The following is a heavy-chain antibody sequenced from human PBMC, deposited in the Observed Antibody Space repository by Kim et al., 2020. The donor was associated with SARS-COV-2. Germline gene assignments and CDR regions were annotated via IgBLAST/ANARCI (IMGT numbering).Heavy chain of an antibody. V-gene: IGHV1-2*02. J-gene: IGHJ4*02. CDR2: INPNSGGT. D-gene: IGHD4-17*01. CDR1: GYTFTGYY. CDR3: ATFSQSTVTTRPFDY. Sequence: ASVKVSCKASGYTFTGYYMHWVRQAPGQGLEWMGWINPNSGGTNYAQKFQGRVTMTRDTSISTAYMELSRLRSDDTAVYYCATFSQSTVTTRPFDYWGQGTLVTVSS.